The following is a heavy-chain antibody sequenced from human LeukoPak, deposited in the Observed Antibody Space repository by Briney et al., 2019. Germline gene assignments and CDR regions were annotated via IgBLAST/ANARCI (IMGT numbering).Heavy chain of an antibody. CDR2: ISSSSSYI. CDR1: GFTFSSYS. CDR3: ARDKAGTTPYYYYSMDV. D-gene: IGHD1-14*01. V-gene: IGHV3-21*01. J-gene: IGHJ6*03. Sequence: GGSLRLSCAAPGFTFSSYSMNWVRQAPGKGLEWVSSISSSSSYIYYADSVKGRFTVSRDNAKNSLYLQMNSLRAEDTAVYYCARDKAGTTPYYYYSMDVWGKGTTVTVSS.